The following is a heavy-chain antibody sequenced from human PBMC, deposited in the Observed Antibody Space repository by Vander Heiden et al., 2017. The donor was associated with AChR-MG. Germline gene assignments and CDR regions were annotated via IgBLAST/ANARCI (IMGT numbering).Heavy chain of an antibody. CDR3: ARGSVTTRYYYGMDV. V-gene: IGHV3-7*01. D-gene: IGHD4-4*01. J-gene: IGHJ6*02. Sequence: EVQLVESGGGLVQPGGSLRLSCAASGFTFIGYWMSWVRQAPGKGLEWVANIKQDGSEKYYVDSVKGRFTISRDNAKNSLYLQMNSLRAEDTAVYYCARGSVTTRYYYGMDVWGQGTTVTVSS. CDR1: GFTFIGYW. CDR2: IKQDGSEK.